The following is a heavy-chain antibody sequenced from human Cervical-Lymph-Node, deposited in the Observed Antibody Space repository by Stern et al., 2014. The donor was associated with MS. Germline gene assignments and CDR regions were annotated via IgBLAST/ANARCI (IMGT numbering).Heavy chain of an antibody. CDR2: IYWDDDK. D-gene: IGHD1-1*01. V-gene: IGHV2-5*02. CDR3: AHLTTATALDY. Sequence: SGPTLVKPTQTLTLTCTFSGFSLSTSGVGVRWIRQPPGKALEWLALIYWDDDKRYSPSLESRLTITKDTSKNLVFLTMTNMDPVDTATYYCAHLTTATALDYWGQGTLVTVSS. J-gene: IGHJ4*02. CDR1: GFSLSTSGVG.